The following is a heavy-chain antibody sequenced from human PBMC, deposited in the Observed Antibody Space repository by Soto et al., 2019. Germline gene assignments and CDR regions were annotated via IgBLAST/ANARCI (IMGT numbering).Heavy chain of an antibody. CDR1: GFTFSTSG. J-gene: IGHJ5*02. D-gene: IGHD6-13*01. CDR3: AKDWGSSGWYNWFDP. V-gene: IGHV3-30*18. Sequence: QVQLVASGGGVVQSGRCLRLSCAASGFTFSTSGMHWIRQAPGKGLEWVAMISHDGGATYYVDSVKGRFTISRDTDKNTLHLQMDSLRPEDTATYYCAKDWGSSGWYNWFDPWGQGTLVTVSS. CDR2: ISHDGGAT.